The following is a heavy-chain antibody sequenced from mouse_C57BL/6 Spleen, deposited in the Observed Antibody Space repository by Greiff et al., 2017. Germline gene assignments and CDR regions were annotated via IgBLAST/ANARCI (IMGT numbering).Heavy chain of an antibody. Sequence: VQLQQSGAELVRPGASVTLSCKASGYTFTDYEMHWVKQTPVNGLEWIGAIDPESGGTAYNQKFKGKAIMTVDKSSRASYMELRSLTSEDSAVYYCTRSECDNEDGAMDYWGQGTSVTVSS. CDR2: IDPESGGT. V-gene: IGHV1-15*01. CDR3: TRSECDNEDGAMDY. CDR1: GYTFTDYE. D-gene: IGHD1-3*01. J-gene: IGHJ4*01.